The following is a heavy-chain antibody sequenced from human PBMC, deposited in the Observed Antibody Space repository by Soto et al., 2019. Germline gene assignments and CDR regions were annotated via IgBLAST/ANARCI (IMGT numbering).Heavy chain of an antibody. CDR3: ARHSGIVVVPAALYYYYYGMDV. V-gene: IGHV1-3*01. D-gene: IGHD2-2*01. Sequence: GASVKVSCKASGYTFTSYAMHWVRQAPGQRLEWMGWINAGNGNTKYSQKFQGRVTITRDTSASTAYMELSSLRSEDTAVYYCARHSGIVVVPAALYYYYYGMDVWGQGTTVTVSS. CDR1: GYTFTSYA. CDR2: INAGNGNT. J-gene: IGHJ6*02.